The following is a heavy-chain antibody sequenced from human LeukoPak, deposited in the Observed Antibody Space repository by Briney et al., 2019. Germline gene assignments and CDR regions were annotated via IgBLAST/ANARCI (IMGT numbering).Heavy chain of an antibody. Sequence: PGGSLRLSCAASGFTFSSYSMNWVRQAPGKGLEWVSSISSSSSYIYYADSVKGRFTISRDNAKNSLYLQMNSLRAEDTAVYYCARPTGLARAFDIWGQGTMVTVSS. CDR2: ISSSSSYI. D-gene: IGHD1-1*01. J-gene: IGHJ3*02. V-gene: IGHV3-21*01. CDR3: ARPTGLARAFDI. CDR1: GFTFSSYS.